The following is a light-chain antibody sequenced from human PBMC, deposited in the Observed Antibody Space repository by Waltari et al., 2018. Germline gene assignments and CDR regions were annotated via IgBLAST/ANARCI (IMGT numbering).Light chain of an antibody. Sequence: DIQMTQSPSTLSASVGDRVTITCRASQSVSTWLAWYRQKPGKAPKLLIYKASTLETGVPSRFSGSGSGTEFTLTISSLQPDDFATYYCQQYNSYPCTFGQGSKVEI. CDR2: KAS. CDR1: QSVSTW. J-gene: IGKJ1*01. CDR3: QQYNSYPCT. V-gene: IGKV1-5*03.